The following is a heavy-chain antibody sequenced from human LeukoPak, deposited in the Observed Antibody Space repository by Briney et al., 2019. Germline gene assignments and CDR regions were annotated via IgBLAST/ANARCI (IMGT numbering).Heavy chain of an antibody. CDR1: GDTFSSYA. J-gene: IGHJ4*02. V-gene: IGHV3-23*01. CDR3: AKGWPGCDDDTCYSHYFDY. D-gene: IGHD2-15*01. CDR2: IVAGGGGYT. Sequence: PLASLRLSCAAPGDTFSSYAMSWVPQAPGKRLEWVSGIVAGGGGYTYCADSVKGRFTISRDNSKNTLYLRMDTLRTEDTAVYYCAKGWPGCDDDTCYSHYFDYWGQGALVTVSP.